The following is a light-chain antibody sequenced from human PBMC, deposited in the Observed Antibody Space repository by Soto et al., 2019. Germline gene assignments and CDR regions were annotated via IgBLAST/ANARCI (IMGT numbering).Light chain of an antibody. CDR2: DAS. Sequence: QMTQSPSTLSASVVGRVTSTFLASQSISSWLAWYQQKPGKAPKLLIYDASSLESGVPSRFSGSGSGTEFTLTISSLQPDDFATYYCQQSYSTPRTFGQGTKVDI. J-gene: IGKJ1*01. CDR3: QQSYSTPRT. V-gene: IGKV1-5*01. CDR1: QSISSW.